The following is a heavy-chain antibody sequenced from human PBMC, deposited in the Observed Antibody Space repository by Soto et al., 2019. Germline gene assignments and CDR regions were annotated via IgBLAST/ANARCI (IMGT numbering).Heavy chain of an antibody. CDR1: GGSISSGGYY. CDR2: IYYSGST. J-gene: IGHJ5*02. Sequence: SETVSLTCTVSGGSISSGGYYWSWIRQHPGKGLEWIGYIYYSGSTYYNPSLKSRVTISVDTSKNQFSLKLSSVTAADTAVYYCTNSNWFDPWGQGTLVTVSS. V-gene: IGHV4-31*03. CDR3: TNSNWFDP. D-gene: IGHD3-10*01.